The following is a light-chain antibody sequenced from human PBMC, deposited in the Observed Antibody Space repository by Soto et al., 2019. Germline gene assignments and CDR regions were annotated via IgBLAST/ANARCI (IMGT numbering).Light chain of an antibody. Sequence: QSALTQSASVSGSPGQSITISCTGTSSDVGGYNYVSWYQQHPGKAPKLIIYDVSNRPSGVSTRFSGSKSGNTACLTISGLQAEDEADYSCSSYTSTNSWVFGGGTKLTVL. V-gene: IGLV2-14*01. CDR3: SSYTSTNSWV. J-gene: IGLJ3*02. CDR2: DVS. CDR1: SSDVGGYNY.